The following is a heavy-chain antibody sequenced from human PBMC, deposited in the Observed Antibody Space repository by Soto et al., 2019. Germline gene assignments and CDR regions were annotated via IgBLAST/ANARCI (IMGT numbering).Heavy chain of an antibody. D-gene: IGHD4-17*01. Sequence: TLSLTCTVSGGSISSGDYYWSWIRQHPGRGLEWIGYIYYSGSTYYDPSLKSRVTISVDTSKNQFSLKLSSVTAADTAVYYCARGDYASYYYGMDVWGQGTTVTVPS. CDR3: ARGDYASYYYGMDV. CDR2: IYYSGST. V-gene: IGHV4-31*03. J-gene: IGHJ6*02. CDR1: GGSISSGDYY.